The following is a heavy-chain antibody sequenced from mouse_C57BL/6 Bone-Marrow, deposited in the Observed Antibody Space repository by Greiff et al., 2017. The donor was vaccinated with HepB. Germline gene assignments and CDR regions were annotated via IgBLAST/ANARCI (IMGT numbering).Heavy chain of an antibody. Sequence: VQLQQSGAELARPGASVKLSCKASGYTFTSYGISWVKQRTGQGLEWIGEIYPRSGNTYYNEKFKGKATLTADKSSSTAYMELRSLTSEDSAVYFCARYQDYYGSSYWYFDVWGTGTTVTVSS. CDR2: IYPRSGNT. CDR1: GYTFTSYG. D-gene: IGHD1-1*01. CDR3: ARYQDYYGSSYWYFDV. J-gene: IGHJ1*03. V-gene: IGHV1-81*01.